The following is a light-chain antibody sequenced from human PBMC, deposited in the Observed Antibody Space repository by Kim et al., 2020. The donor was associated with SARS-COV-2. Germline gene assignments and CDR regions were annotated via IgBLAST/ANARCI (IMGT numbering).Light chain of an antibody. CDR1: RSNIGTNA. CDR3: AAWDDSLNARV. J-gene: IGLJ7*01. V-gene: IGLV1-44*01. Sequence: QSVLTQPPSVSGTPGQRVTLSCSGSRSNIGTNAVNWYQKLPGRAPKLLIYSINSRPSGVPDRFSGSRSGASASLAISGLQSEDEADYYCAAWDDSLNARVFGGGTQLTVL. CDR2: SIN.